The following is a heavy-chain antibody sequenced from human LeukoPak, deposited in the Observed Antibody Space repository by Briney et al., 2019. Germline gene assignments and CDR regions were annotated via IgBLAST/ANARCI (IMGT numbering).Heavy chain of an antibody. CDR1: GGSISSYY. CDR2: IYYSGST. Sequence: SETLSLTCTVSGGSISSYYWSWIRQPPGKGLEWIGYIYYSGSTNYNPSLKSRVTISVDTSKNQFSLKLKSVTAADSAIYYCARAYYGSSGHYFDSWGQGTLVTVSS. D-gene: IGHD3-22*01. V-gene: IGHV4-59*01. J-gene: IGHJ4*02. CDR3: ARAYYGSSGHYFDS.